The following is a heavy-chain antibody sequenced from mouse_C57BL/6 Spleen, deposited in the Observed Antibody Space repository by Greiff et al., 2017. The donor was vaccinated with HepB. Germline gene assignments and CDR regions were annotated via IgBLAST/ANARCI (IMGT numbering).Heavy chain of an antibody. Sequence: VQLQQSGAELVRPGASVTLSCKASGYTFTDYEMHWVKQTPVHGLEWIGAIDPETGGTAYNQKFKGKAILTADKSSSTAYMELRSLTSEDSAVYYCTRYDGYSWFAYWGQGTLVTVSA. CDR3: TRYDGYSWFAY. CDR2: IDPETGGT. J-gene: IGHJ3*01. D-gene: IGHD2-3*01. CDR1: GYTFTDYE. V-gene: IGHV1-15*01.